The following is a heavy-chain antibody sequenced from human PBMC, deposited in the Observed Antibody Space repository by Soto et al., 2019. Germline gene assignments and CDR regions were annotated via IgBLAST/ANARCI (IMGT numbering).Heavy chain of an antibody. CDR3: XRPGTTSSGHYYYGMDV. Sequence: PGESLKISCKGSGYSFTSYWISWVRQMPGKGLEWMGRIDPSDSYTNYSPSFQGHVTISADKSISTAYLQWSSLKASDTAMYYCXRPGTTSSGHYYYGMDVWGQGTTVTVSS. CDR1: GYSFTSYW. CDR2: IDPSDSYT. V-gene: IGHV5-10-1*01. D-gene: IGHD1-7*01. J-gene: IGHJ6*02.